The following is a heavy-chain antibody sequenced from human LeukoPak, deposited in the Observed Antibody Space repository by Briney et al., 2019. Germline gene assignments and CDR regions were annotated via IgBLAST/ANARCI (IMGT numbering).Heavy chain of an antibody. V-gene: IGHV4-59*08. J-gene: IGHJ4*02. CDR2: IYYSGGP. CDR1: GGSISGYH. Sequence: SETLSLTCTVSGGSISGYHWTWIRQPPGKGLEWIGYIYYSGGPKYNPSLKSRVTVSVDTSKNQFYLNLSSLTAADTAVYYCARHVGKWGFDFWGQGTLVTVSS. D-gene: IGHD3-16*01. CDR3: ARHVGKWGFDF.